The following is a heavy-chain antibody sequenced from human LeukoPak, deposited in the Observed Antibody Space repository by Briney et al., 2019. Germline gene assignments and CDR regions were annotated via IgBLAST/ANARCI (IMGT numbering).Heavy chain of an antibody. CDR1: GFTFSSYG. Sequence: HPGRSLRLSCAASGFTFSSYGMHWVRQAPGKGLEWVAVISYDGSNKYYADSVKGRFTISRDNSKNTLYLQMNSLRAEDTAVYYCARDGVLSGGSPYFDYWGQGTLVTVSS. V-gene: IGHV3-30*03. CDR2: ISYDGSNK. CDR3: ARDGVLSGGSPYFDY. D-gene: IGHD2-15*01. J-gene: IGHJ4*02.